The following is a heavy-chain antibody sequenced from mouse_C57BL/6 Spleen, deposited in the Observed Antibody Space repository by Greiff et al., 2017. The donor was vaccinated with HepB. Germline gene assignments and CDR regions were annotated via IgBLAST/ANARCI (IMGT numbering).Heavy chain of an antibody. CDR3: ASDYYGSSYYAMDY. CDR1: GFTFSSYA. Sequence: EVKLLESGGGLVKPGGSLKLSCAASGFTFSSYAMSWVRQTPEKRLEWVATISDGGSYTYYPDNVKGRFTISRDNAKNNLYLQMSHLKSEDTAMYYCASDYYGSSYYAMDYWGQGTSVTVSS. J-gene: IGHJ4*01. CDR2: ISDGGSYT. D-gene: IGHD1-1*01. V-gene: IGHV5-4*03.